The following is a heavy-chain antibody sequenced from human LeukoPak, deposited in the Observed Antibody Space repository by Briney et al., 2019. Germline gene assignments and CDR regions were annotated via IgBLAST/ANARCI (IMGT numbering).Heavy chain of an antibody. V-gene: IGHV1-18*01. CDR1: GYSENFYG. D-gene: IGHD2-8*01. Sequence: ASVKVSYKTSGYSENFYGITWVRQVAGQGLEWMGWISAQHGQTEYAPNSQDRVTMTTDTYTNTAYMELRSLRSDDTAVYYCAGSLRYCTSNVCYLKYWGQGTLVTVSS. J-gene: IGHJ4*02. CDR3: AGSLRYCTSNVCYLKY. CDR2: ISAQHGQT.